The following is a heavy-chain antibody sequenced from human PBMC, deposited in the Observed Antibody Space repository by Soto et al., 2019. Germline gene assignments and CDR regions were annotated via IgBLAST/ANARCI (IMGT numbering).Heavy chain of an antibody. CDR3: GRGGADHYNYGMDV. V-gene: IGHV3-23*05. CDR1: GFTLTYA. D-gene: IGHD3-10*01. J-gene: IGHJ6*02. Sequence: QLSESGGGLVQPGESLTLSCAASGFTLTYAMTWVRQPPGKELGWVSSMNGAATSTSYADSVKGRFTMSRDNSKNTLYLHMNILRPEDTAVYYCGRGGADHYNYGMDVWGQGTTVIVSS. CDR2: MNGAATST.